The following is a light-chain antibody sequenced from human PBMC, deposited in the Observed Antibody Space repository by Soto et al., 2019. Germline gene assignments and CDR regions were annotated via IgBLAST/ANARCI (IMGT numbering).Light chain of an antibody. J-gene: IGKJ4*02. CDR1: QGISNN. CDR2: AAS. CDR3: QKYSIGPA. V-gene: IGKV1-27*01. Sequence: DIQMTQSPSSLAASVGDRVTITCRASQGISNNLAWYQQIPGKVSKLLISAASTLQSGVPSRYGGSGSGTDLTLTISSLHPEDVATYYCQKYSIGPAFGGGTKVEIK.